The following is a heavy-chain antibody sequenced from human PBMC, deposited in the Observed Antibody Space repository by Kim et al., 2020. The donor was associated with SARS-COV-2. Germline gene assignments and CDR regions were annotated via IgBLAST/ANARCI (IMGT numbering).Heavy chain of an antibody. CDR1: GFTFSSYA. Sequence: GGSLRLSCAASGFTFSSYAMFWVRQAPGKGLEWVSTVSAGGDSTYHADSVRGRFIISRDNSKNTLYLEMNSLRPDDTAAYYCAKDGAAGALEYWGQGTLV. D-gene: IGHD6-13*01. J-gene: IGHJ4*02. CDR2: VSAGGDST. V-gene: IGHV3-23*01. CDR3: AKDGAAGALEY.